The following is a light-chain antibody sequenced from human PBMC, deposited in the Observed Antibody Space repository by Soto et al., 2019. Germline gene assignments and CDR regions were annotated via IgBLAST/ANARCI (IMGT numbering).Light chain of an antibody. Sequence: IVMTQSPATLSVSPGERATLSCRASQSVSSNLAWYQQKPGQAPRLLIYGASTRATGIPARFSGSGSGTEFTLTISSLQSEDFAVYYCQQYNKWPPVTFGGGTK. CDR3: QQYNKWPPVT. CDR2: GAS. V-gene: IGKV3-15*01. CDR1: QSVSSN. J-gene: IGKJ4*01.